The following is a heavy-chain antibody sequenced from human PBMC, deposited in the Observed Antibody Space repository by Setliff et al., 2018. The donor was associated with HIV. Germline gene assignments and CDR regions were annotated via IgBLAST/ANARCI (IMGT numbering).Heavy chain of an antibody. J-gene: IGHJ6*02. D-gene: IGHD3-10*01. CDR2: ITAGGTT. CDR1: GFTFSSYA. V-gene: IGHV3-23*01. Sequence: PGGSLRLSCAASGFTFSSYAMSWVRQAPGKGLEWVSIITAGGTTYYADSVKGRFTISRDNAENSLYLQLNSLRAEDTAVYYCARKLRPGYGMDVWGQGTPVTVSS. CDR3: ARKLRPGYGMDV.